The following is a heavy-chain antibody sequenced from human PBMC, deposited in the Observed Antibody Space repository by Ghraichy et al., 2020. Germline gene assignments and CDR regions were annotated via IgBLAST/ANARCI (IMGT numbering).Heavy chain of an antibody. Sequence: LSLTCAASGFTFRSYAMSWVRQAPGKGLEWVSAISGSGGSTYYADSVKGRFTISRDNSKDTLYLQVNSLRAEDTAVYYCVISPNRLYGLDVWGQGTTVTVSS. CDR1: GFTFRSYA. D-gene: IGHD1-14*01. V-gene: IGHV3-23*01. CDR2: ISGSGGST. J-gene: IGHJ6*02. CDR3: VISPNRLYGLDV.